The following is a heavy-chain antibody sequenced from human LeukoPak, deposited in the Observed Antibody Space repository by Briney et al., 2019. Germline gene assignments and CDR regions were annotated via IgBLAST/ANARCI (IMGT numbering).Heavy chain of an antibody. V-gene: IGHV4-34*01. D-gene: IGHD2-15*01. Sequence: PGGSLRLSCAASGFTFSSYAMSWVRQPPGKGLEWIGEINHSGSTNYNPSLKSRVTISVDTSKNQFSLKLSSVTAADTAVYYCARGGGSVDYWGQGTLVTVSS. CDR2: INHSGST. CDR3: ARGGGSVDY. CDR1: GFTFSSYA. J-gene: IGHJ4*02.